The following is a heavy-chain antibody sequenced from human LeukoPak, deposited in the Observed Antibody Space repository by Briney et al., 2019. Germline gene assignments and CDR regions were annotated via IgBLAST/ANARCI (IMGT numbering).Heavy chain of an antibody. D-gene: IGHD1-1*01. CDR2: VGRGGGDT. V-gene: IGHV3-23*01. J-gene: IGHJ4*02. CDR1: GFTFSNNA. Sequence: GGSLRLSCVASGFTFSNNAASWFRQAPGKGLEWVSTVGRGGGDTYYADSVRGRFTISKNSSKNTLQMNSLSADDTAMYYCVKHSGGVYGNSDYWGQGILVTVSS. CDR3: VKHSGGVYGNSDY.